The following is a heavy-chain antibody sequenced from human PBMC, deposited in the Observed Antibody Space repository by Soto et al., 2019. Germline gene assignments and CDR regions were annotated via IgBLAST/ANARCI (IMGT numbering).Heavy chain of an antibody. Sequence: TLSLTCAVYGGSFSGYYWSWIRQPPGKGLEWIGEINHSGSTNYNPSLKSRVTISVDTSKNQFSLKLSSVTAAGTAVYYCARDRAAYCSSTSCSGWFDPWGQGTLVTVSS. V-gene: IGHV4-34*01. J-gene: IGHJ5*02. CDR2: INHSGST. CDR1: GGSFSGYY. CDR3: ARDRAAYCSSTSCSGWFDP. D-gene: IGHD2-2*01.